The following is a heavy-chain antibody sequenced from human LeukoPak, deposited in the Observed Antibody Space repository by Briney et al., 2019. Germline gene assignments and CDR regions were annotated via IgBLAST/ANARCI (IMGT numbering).Heavy chain of an antibody. D-gene: IGHD3-22*01. CDR1: GFTFSSYS. Sequence: GGSLRLSCAASGFTFSSYSMNWVRQAPGKGLEWVSSISGSSGCICYADSVKGRFTISRDNSKNTLYLQMNSLRAEATAVYYCARDPNVVWDDRSGSLPDWGQGTLLTVSS. CDR2: ISGSSGCI. CDR3: ARDPNVVWDDRSGSLPD. J-gene: IGHJ4*02. V-gene: IGHV3-21*01.